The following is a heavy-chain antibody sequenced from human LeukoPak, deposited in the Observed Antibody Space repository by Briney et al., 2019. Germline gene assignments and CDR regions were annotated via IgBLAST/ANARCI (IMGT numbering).Heavy chain of an antibody. J-gene: IGHJ5*02. CDR3: ARGVYSSSWYNP. CDR1: GGTFSSYA. V-gene: IGHV1-69*04. CDR2: IIPILGIA. Sequence: EASVKVSCKASGGTFSSYAISWVRQAPGQGLEWMGRIIPILGIANYAQTFQGRVTITADKSTSTAYMELSSLRSQDTGVYYCARGVYSSSWYNPWGEGNLVTVSS. D-gene: IGHD6-13*01.